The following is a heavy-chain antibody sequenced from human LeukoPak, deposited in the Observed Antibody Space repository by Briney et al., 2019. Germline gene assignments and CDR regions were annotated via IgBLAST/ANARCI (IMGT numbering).Heavy chain of an antibody. J-gene: IGHJ5*02. CDR2: ITTVGGST. CDR1: GFTFSSYA. Sequence: GGSLRLSCAASGFTFSSYAMSWARQAPGKGLEWVSSITTVGGSTYYADSVEGRFTISRDNSKNTLYLQINSLRVEDTAVYFCAKGGYYDNSGYPSNWFDPWGRGTLVTVSS. CDR3: AKGGYYDNSGYPSNWFDP. D-gene: IGHD3-22*01. V-gene: IGHV3-23*01.